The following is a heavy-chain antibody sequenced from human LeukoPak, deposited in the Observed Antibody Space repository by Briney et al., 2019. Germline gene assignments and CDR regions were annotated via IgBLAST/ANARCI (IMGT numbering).Heavy chain of an antibody. J-gene: IGHJ6*02. D-gene: IGHD3-16*01. CDR3: AKDLYEAGPMRYYYYYGMDV. CDR1: GFTFSSYG. V-gene: IGHV3-30*18. CDR2: ISYDGSNK. Sequence: GGSLRLSCAASGFTFSSYGMHWVRQAPGKGLEWVAVISYDGSNKYYADSVKGRFTISRDNSKNTLYLQMNSLRAEDTAVYYCAKDLYEAGPMRYYYYYGMDVWGQGTTVTVSS.